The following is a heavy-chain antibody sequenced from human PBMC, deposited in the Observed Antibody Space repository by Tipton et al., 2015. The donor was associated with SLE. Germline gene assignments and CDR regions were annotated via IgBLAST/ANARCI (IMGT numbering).Heavy chain of an antibody. CDR1: GGFISGHY. CDR2: IYYSGST. CDR3: ARHSLRGYSGYDRPYFDY. D-gene: IGHD5-12*01. J-gene: IGHJ4*02. Sequence: TLSLTCTVSGGFISGHYWSWVRQPPGKGLEWIGYIYYSGSTNYNPSLKSRVTMSVDTSRNQFSLRLTSVTAADTAVYYCARHSLRGYSGYDRPYFDYWGQGTLVTVSS. V-gene: IGHV4-59*08.